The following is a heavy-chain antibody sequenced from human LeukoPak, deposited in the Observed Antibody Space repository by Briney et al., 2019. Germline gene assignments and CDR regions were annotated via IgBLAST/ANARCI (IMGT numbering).Heavy chain of an antibody. V-gene: IGHV3-7*01. CDR2: IKQDGSEK. J-gene: IGHJ4*02. CDR3: ARVWLWFGERPLDY. CDR1: GFTFSSYW. D-gene: IGHD3-10*01. Sequence: GGSLRLSCAASGFTFSSYWMSWVRQAPGKGLEWVANIKQDGSEKYYVDFVKGRFTISRDNAKNSLYLQMNSLRAEDTAVYYCARVWLWFGERPLDYWGQGTLVTVSS.